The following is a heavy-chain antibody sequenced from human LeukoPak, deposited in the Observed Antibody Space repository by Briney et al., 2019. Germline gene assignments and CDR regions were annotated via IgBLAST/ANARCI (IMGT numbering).Heavy chain of an antibody. Sequence: GGSLRLSCAASGFTFSTFTMHWVRQVPGAGPEWISSISGKLFSGHKTTTYYADSVTGRFTISRDDAKNSLYLQMNSLRAEDTAVYYCATAPGMERNYWGQGTLVTVSS. J-gene: IGHJ4*02. D-gene: IGHD6-13*01. CDR3: ATAPGMERNY. CDR2: ISGKLFSGHKTTT. V-gene: IGHV3-48*04. CDR1: GFTFSTFT.